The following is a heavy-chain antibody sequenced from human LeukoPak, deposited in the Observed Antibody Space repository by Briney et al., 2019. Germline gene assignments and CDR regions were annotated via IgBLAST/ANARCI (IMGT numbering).Heavy chain of an antibody. V-gene: IGHV4-34*01. CDR2: INHSGST. D-gene: IGHD1-26*01. J-gene: IGHJ4*02. CDR1: GGSFSGYY. Sequence: SETLSLTCAVYGGSFSGYYWSWIRQPPGKGLEWIGEINHSGSTNYNPSLKSRVTISVDTSKNQFSLKLSSVTAADTAVYYCARRGRGSYGYWGQGTLVTVPS. CDR3: ARRGRGSYGY.